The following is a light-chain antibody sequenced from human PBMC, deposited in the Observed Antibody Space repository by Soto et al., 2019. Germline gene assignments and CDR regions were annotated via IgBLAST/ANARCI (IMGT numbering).Light chain of an antibody. Sequence: EIVLAQSPGTLSLSPGERATLSCRTSQTISNTYLAWYQHKPGQAPRLLIYGASNRATGIPDRFSGSGSGTDVSLTIGRVEPEDFAVYYCQQYVTSPPWYTFGQGTRLETK. J-gene: IGKJ2*01. CDR2: GAS. CDR1: QTISNTY. V-gene: IGKV3-20*01. CDR3: QQYVTSPPWYT.